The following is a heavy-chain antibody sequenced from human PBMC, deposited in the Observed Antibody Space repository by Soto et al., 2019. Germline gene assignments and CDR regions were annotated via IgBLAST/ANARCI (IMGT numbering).Heavy chain of an antibody. CDR1: GFTFSSYA. CDR2: ITGSGSTT. J-gene: IGHJ4*02. Sequence: EVQLMESGGALVQPGGSLRLSCAASGFTFSSYAMSWVRQAPGKGLEWVSVITGSGSTTYYADSVKGRFTISRDNSKNTLYLQMNSLRAEDTAVYYCARRGGALGYWGQGTLVTVSS. V-gene: IGHV3-23*01. D-gene: IGHD3-16*01. CDR3: ARRGGALGY.